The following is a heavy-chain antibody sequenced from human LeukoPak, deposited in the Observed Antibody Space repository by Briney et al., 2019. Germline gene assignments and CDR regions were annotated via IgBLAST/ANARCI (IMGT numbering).Heavy chain of an antibody. Sequence: SGGSLRLSCAASGFTFSSYAMSWVRQAPGKGLEWVSTINYNGGSTYYADYVKGRFTISRDNSKNTLSLQMHSLRAEDTAVYYCAKTPRYCSGGRCHGGYFDYWGQGTPVTVSS. CDR1: GFTFSSYA. V-gene: IGHV3-23*01. CDR2: INYNGGST. D-gene: IGHD2-15*01. J-gene: IGHJ4*02. CDR3: AKTPRYCSGGRCHGGYFDY.